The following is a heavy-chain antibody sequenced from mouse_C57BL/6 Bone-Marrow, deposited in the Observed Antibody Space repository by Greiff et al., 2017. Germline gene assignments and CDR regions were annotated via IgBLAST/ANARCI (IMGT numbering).Heavy chain of an antibody. Sequence: EVQGVESGGGLVQPGGSMKLSCAASGFTFSDAWMDWVRQSPEKGLEWVAEIRNKANNHATYYAESVKGRFTISRDDSKNSVYLQMNSLRGEETGIYYGTRDYYGSRYWDFDVWGTGTTVTVSA. J-gene: IGHJ1*03. CDR2: IRNKANNHAT. CDR1: GFTFSDAW. D-gene: IGHD1-1*01. CDR3: TRDYYGSRYWDFDV. V-gene: IGHV6-6*01.